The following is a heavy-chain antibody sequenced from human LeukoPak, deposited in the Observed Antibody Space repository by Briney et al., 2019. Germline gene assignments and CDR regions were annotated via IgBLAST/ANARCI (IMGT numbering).Heavy chain of an antibody. CDR3: AKLIVPAANAIEY. D-gene: IGHD2-2*01. Sequence: PGGSLRLSCAAPGFTFSDYYMSWIRQAPGKGLEWVSYIGSSGGTISYADSVEGRFTVSRDNAQNSLYPEMNSLRAEDTALYYCAKLIVPAANAIEYWGQGALVTVSS. CDR1: GFTFSDYY. CDR2: IGSSGGTI. V-gene: IGHV3-11*04. J-gene: IGHJ4*02.